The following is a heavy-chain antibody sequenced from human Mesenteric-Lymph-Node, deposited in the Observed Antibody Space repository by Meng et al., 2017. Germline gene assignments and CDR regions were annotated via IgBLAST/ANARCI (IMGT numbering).Heavy chain of an antibody. CDR1: GDSIGDFY. CDR3: VRFCSGGRCPDY. J-gene: IGHJ4*02. D-gene: IGHD2-15*01. Sequence: SETLSLTCTVSGDSIGDFYWTWIRQPPGKGPEWVGYIHYTGRTKHNPSLQSRVTMSVDMSNNQVSLTLTSVSAADTAIYYCVRFCSGGRCPDYWGPGTLVTVSS. V-gene: IGHV4-59*01. CDR2: IHYTGRT.